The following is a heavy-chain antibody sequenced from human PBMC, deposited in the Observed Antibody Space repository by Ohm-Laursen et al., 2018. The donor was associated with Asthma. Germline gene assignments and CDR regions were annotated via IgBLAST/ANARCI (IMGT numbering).Heavy chain of an antibody. V-gene: IGHV3-21*01. CDR2: ISTASTFI. D-gene: IGHD1-26*01. CDR3: ARIGPEWELPGREYSVHH. Sequence: GSLRLSCTASGYTFSRYSIHWVRQIPGKGLEWVASISTASTFIYYADSVRGRFAISRDNANDLVYLQMHDLRAEDTALYYCARIGPEWELPGREYSVHHWGQGTLVTVSS. J-gene: IGHJ1*01. CDR1: GYTFSRYS.